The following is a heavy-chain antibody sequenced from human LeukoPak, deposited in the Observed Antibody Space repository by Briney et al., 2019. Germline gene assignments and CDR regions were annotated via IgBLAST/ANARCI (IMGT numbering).Heavy chain of an antibody. CDR2: IYYSGST. CDR1: GGSISSYY. CDR3: ASGEANYYYGMDV. V-gene: IGHV4-59*01. D-gene: IGHD3-10*01. J-gene: IGHJ6*02. Sequence: PSETLSLTCTVSGGSISSYYWSWIRQPPGKGLEWIGYIYYSGSTNYNPSLKSRVTISVDTSKNQPSLKLSSVTAADTAVYYCASGEANYYYGMDVWGQGTTVTVSS.